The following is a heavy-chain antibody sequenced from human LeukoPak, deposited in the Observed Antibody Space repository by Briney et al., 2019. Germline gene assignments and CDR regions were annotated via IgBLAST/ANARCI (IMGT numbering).Heavy chain of an antibody. D-gene: IGHD4-17*01. Sequence: PGGSLRLSCVASGFISRNYWMSWVRQAPGKGLEWVANINHDGGDKNYVDSVKGRFTIPRDNAKSSLYLQMNSLRVEDTAVYYCAITGGPTVTAFDLWGQGILVTVSS. CDR1: GFISRNYW. V-gene: IGHV3-7*02. CDR3: AITGGPTVTAFDL. J-gene: IGHJ4*02. CDR2: INHDGGDK.